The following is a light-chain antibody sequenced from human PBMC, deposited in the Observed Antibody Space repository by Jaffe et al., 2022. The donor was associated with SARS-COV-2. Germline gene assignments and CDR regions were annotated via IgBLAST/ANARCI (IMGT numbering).Light chain of an antibody. CDR1: ALPKQY. V-gene: IGLV3-25*03. J-gene: IGLJ2*01. CDR2: KDS. CDR3: QSADSSGSYVV. Sequence: SYEVTQPPSVSVSPGQTARITCSGDALPKQYAYWYQQKPGQAPLLVIYKDSERPSGIPERFSGSSSGTTVTLTISGVQAEDEADYYCQSADSSGSYVVFGGGTKLTVL.